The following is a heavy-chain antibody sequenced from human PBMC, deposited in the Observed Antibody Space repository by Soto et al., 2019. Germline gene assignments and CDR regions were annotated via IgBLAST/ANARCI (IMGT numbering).Heavy chain of an antibody. V-gene: IGHV4-4*02. Sequence: SETLSLTCAVSGGSISSSNWWSWVRQPPGKGLEWIGEIYHSGSTNYNPSLKSRVTISVDKSKNQFSLKLSSVTAADTAVYYCASATTSAADSSWYYYYYGMDVWGQGTTVTVSS. D-gene: IGHD6-13*01. J-gene: IGHJ6*02. CDR1: GGSISSSNW. CDR2: IYHSGST. CDR3: ASATTSAADSSWYYYYYGMDV.